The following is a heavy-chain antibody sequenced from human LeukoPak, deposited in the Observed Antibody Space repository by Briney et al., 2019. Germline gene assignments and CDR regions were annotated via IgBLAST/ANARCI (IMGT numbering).Heavy chain of an antibody. CDR3: ARDKAAAGPFDY. CDR1: GGTFSSYA. CDR2: IIPILGIA. Sequence: SVKVSCKASGGTFSSYAISWVRQAPGQGLEWMGRIIPILGIANYAQKFQGRVTITADKSTSTAYMELSSLRSEDTAVYYCARDKAAAGPFDYWGQGTLVTVSS. D-gene: IGHD6-13*01. V-gene: IGHV1-69*04. J-gene: IGHJ4*02.